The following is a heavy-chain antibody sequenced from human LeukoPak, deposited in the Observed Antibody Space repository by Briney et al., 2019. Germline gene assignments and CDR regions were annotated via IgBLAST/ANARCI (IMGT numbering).Heavy chain of an antibody. V-gene: IGHV1-2*02. CDR2: INPNSGGT. Sequence: GASVKVSCKASGYTFTGYYMHWVRQAPGQGLEWMGWINPNSGGTNYAQKFQGRVTMTRDTSISTAYMELRRLRSDDTAVYYCARGRIQLWSPAYGYFDYWGQGTLVTVSS. J-gene: IGHJ4*02. CDR1: GYTFTGYY. CDR3: ARGRIQLWSPAYGYFDY. D-gene: IGHD5-18*01.